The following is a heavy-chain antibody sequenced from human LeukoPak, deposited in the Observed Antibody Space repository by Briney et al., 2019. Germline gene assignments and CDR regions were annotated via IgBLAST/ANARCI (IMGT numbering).Heavy chain of an antibody. V-gene: IGHV1-69*13. CDR1: GYTFTNYG. J-gene: IGHJ5*02. Sequence: SVKVSCKASGYTFTNYGISWVRQAPGQGLEWMGGIIPIFNTANYAQKFQGKVTITADVSTSTAYMELSSLKSEDTAVYYCAGVGATTSTEFDPWGQGTLVTVSS. CDR2: IIPIFNTA. D-gene: IGHD1-26*01. CDR3: AGVGATTSTEFDP.